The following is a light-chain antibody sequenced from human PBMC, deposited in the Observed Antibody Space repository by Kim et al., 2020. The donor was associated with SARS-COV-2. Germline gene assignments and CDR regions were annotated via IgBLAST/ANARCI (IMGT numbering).Light chain of an antibody. CDR2: DAS. CDR3: QYYDSLPVT. CDR1: QDIRNY. J-gene: IGKJ4*02. Sequence: DIQMTQSPSSLSASAGDRVTITCQASQDIRNYLHWFQQKPGKAPKLLIYDASNLETGVPSRFSGSGSGTDFTFTITSLQPEDVATYYCQYYDSLPVTFGGRTKVDIK. V-gene: IGKV1-33*01.